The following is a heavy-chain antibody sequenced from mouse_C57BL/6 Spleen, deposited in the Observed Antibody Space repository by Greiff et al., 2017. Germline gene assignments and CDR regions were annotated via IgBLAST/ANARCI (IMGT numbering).Heavy chain of an antibody. Sequence: DVMLVESGGGLVKPGGSLKLSCAASGFTFSSYAMSWVRQTPEKRLEWVATISDGGSYTYYPDNVKGRFTISRDNAKNNLYLQMSHLKSEDTAMYYCARSLITTVVPFDYWGQGTTLTVSS. CDR3: ARSLITTVVPFDY. CDR2: ISDGGSYT. V-gene: IGHV5-4*03. D-gene: IGHD1-1*01. J-gene: IGHJ2*01. CDR1: GFTFSSYA.